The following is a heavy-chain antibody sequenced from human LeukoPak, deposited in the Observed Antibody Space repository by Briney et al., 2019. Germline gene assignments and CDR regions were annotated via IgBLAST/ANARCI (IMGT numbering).Heavy chain of an antibody. CDR2: IYPGDSDT. CDR3: ARLEGWDILTGYPFDY. D-gene: IGHD3-9*01. CDR1: GYSFTSYW. J-gene: IGHJ4*02. V-gene: IGHV5-51*01. Sequence: PGESLQISCKGSGYSFTSYWIGWVRQMPGKGLEWMGIIYPGDSDTRYSPSFQGQVTISADKSISTAYLQWSSLKASDTAMYYCARLEGWDILTGYPFDYWGQGTLVTVSS.